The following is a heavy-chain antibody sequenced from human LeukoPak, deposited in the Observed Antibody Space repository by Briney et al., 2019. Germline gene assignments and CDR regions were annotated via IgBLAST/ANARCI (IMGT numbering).Heavy chain of an antibody. CDR3: ARDPYGTDE. CDR2: ISYDGSNK. J-gene: IGHJ4*02. D-gene: IGHD4-17*01. V-gene: IGHV3-30*09. CDR1: GFTFSNYA. Sequence: PGRSLRLSCAASGFTFSNYAMHWVRQAPDKGLEWVAVISYDGSNKYYADSVKGRFAISRDNSKNTLYLQMNRLRAEDTAVYYCARDPYGTDEWGQGTLVTVSS.